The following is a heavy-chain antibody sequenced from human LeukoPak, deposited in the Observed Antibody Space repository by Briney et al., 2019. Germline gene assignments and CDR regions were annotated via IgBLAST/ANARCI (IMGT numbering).Heavy chain of an antibody. CDR1: GGSLSGYY. CDR3: ARGVIYDYVWGSYRGYYFDY. CDR2: INHSGST. D-gene: IGHD3-16*02. Sequence: PSETLSLTCAVYGGSLSGYYWSWIRQPPGKGLEWIGEINHSGSTNYNPSLKSRVTISVDTSKNQFSLKLSSVTAADTAVYYCARGVIYDYVWGSYRGYYFDYWGQGTLVTVSS. V-gene: IGHV4-34*01. J-gene: IGHJ4*02.